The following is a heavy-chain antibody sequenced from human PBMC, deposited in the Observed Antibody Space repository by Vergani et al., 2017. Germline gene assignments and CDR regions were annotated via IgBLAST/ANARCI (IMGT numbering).Heavy chain of an antibody. CDR1: GYTFTDYA. CDR3: ARDYLSNPDWLFDS. Sequence: QVQLVQSGSELKKPGASVKVSCEASGYTFTDYAMTWVRQAPGQGLEWMGWINTNTGNPTYAQGFTGRFVFSLDTSVCTAYLQINSLKAEDTAVYYCARDYLSNPDWLFDSWGQGTLVTVSS. D-gene: IGHD3-9*01. V-gene: IGHV7-4-1*02. CDR2: INTNTGNP. J-gene: IGHJ4*02.